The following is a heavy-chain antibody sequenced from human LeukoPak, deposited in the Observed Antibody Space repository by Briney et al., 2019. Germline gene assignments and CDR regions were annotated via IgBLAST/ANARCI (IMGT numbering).Heavy chain of an antibody. CDR1: GFIVSSHY. Sequence: GGSLRLSCAASGFIVSSHYMSWVRQAPGKGLEWVSVIYSSGSRYYADSVRGRFTISRDSSKNTVYLQMNSLRTEDTAVYYCARDYGCAFRGWFDPWGQGTLVTVS. D-gene: IGHD4-17*01. V-gene: IGHV3-66*03. CDR3: ARDYGCAFRGWFDP. J-gene: IGHJ5*02. CDR2: IYSSGSR.